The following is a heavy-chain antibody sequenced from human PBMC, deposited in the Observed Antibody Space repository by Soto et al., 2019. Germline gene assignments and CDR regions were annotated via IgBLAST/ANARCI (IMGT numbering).Heavy chain of an antibody. D-gene: IGHD2-2*01. V-gene: IGHV1-18*01. CDR1: GYTFTSYC. J-gene: IGHJ3*02. Sequence: ASVKVSCKASGYTFTSYCISWVRQAPGQGLEWMGWISAYNGNTNYAQKLQGRVTMTTDTSTSTAYMELRSLRSDDTAVYYCARELYCSSTSCYPRGAFDIWGQGTMVTVSS. CDR3: ARELYCSSTSCYPRGAFDI. CDR2: ISAYNGNT.